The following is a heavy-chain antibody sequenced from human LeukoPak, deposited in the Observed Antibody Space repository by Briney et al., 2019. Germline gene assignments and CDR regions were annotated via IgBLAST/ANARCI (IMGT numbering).Heavy chain of an antibody. D-gene: IGHD6-13*01. J-gene: IGHJ4*02. V-gene: IGHV1-2*02. Sequence: ASVKVSCKASGYTFTDYFMHWVRQAPGQGLEWMGWINPNSGGSNSAQKFQGRVTMTRDTSFNIAYLELSRLRSDDTAVYYCARGEAAAGTENRDYWGQGTLVTVSS. CDR2: INPNSGGS. CDR1: GYTFTDYF. CDR3: ARGEAAAGTENRDY.